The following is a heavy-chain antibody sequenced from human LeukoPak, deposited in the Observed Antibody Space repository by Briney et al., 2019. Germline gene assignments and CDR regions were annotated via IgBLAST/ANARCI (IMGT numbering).Heavy chain of an antibody. CDR3: RGYSSGWYGYYFDY. D-gene: IGHD6-19*01. Sequence: GGSLRLSCSASGFTFSSYAMSWVRQAPGKGLEWVSAISGSGGSTYYADSVKGRFTISRDNSKNTLYLQMNSLRAEDTAVYYCRGYSSGWYGYYFDYWGQGTLVTVSS. J-gene: IGHJ4*02. CDR1: GFTFSSYA. V-gene: IGHV3-23*01. CDR2: ISGSGGST.